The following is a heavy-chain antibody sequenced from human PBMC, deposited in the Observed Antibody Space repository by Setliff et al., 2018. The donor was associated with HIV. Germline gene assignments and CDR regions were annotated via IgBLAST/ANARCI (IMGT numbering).Heavy chain of an antibody. Sequence: SETLSLPCTVSGASFTTHYWSLIRQPPGKGLEWIGCISTSGSTNYNPSLKSRVTLSIDMSKNQFSLKMSSVTAADTAVYYCTRLAGGYADYWGQGTLVTVSS. V-gene: IGHV4-4*09. CDR2: ISTSGST. D-gene: IGHD5-12*01. J-gene: IGHJ4*02. CDR1: GASFTTHY. CDR3: TRLAGGYADY.